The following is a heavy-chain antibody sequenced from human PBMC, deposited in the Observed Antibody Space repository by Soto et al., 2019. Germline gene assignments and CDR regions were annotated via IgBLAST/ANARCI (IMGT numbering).Heavy chain of an antibody. Sequence: SETLSLTCTFCGGPIASDNCWTWVRQPPGRGLERIGEMYHSGTTNYSPSLKRRVTILIDESKNQFSLKLTSVTAADTARYYCARASPVSMLRGVIINCGERTLVAVCS. CDR2: MYHSGTT. J-gene: IGHJ4*02. D-gene: IGHD3-10*01. V-gene: IGHV4-4*02. CDR3: ARASPVSMLRGVIIN. CDR1: GGPIASDNC.